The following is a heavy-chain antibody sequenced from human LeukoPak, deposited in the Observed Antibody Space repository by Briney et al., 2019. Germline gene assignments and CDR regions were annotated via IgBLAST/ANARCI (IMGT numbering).Heavy chain of an antibody. V-gene: IGHV3-11*01. CDR1: GFTSSDYY. CDR2: ISSSGNII. CDR3: APPAVTAGYY. D-gene: IGHD2-21*02. Sequence: GGSLRLSRVASGFTSSDYYMSWIRQAPGKGLEWVSYISSSGNIIYYADSVKGRFTISRDNAENSLYLQMNSLRAEDTAVYYCAPPAVTAGYYWGQGTLVTVSS. J-gene: IGHJ4*02.